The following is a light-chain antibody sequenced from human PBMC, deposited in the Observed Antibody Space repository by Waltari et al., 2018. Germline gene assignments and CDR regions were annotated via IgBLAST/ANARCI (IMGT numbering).Light chain of an antibody. CDR1: SLRYYF. CDR3: NSRDSSGSHVV. J-gene: IGLJ2*01. Sequence: SSELTQDPAVSVALGQTVRITCQGDSLRYYFASWYQQSPGQAPVLVIYATNKRPSGVPDRFSGSSSGNTASLTITGAQVDDEADYFCNSRDSSGSHVVFGGGTKLTVL. V-gene: IGLV3-19*01. CDR2: ATN.